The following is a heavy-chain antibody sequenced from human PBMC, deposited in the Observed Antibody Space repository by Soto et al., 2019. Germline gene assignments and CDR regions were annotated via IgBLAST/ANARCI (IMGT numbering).Heavy chain of an antibody. Sequence: GESLKISCKASGYYFINYWIGWVRQMPGKGLEWMAIIDPGDSDTRYSPSFQGQVTISADESTSTAYMELSSLRSEDTAVYYCARLVVSRYSGSPWDYWGQGTLVTVSS. CDR3: ARLVVSRYSGSPWDY. CDR1: GYYFINYW. CDR2: IDPGDSDT. V-gene: IGHV5-51*01. J-gene: IGHJ4*02. D-gene: IGHD1-26*01.